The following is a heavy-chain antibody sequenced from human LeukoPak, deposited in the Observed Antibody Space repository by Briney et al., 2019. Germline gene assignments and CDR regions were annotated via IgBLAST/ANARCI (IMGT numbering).Heavy chain of an antibody. V-gene: IGHV1-24*01. CDR2: FDPEDGET. CDR1: GYTLTELS. CDR3: ASLWFGEYYFDY. J-gene: IGHJ4*02. Sequence: ASVTVSCKVSGYTLTELSMHWVRQAPGKGLEWMGGFDPEDGETIYAQKFQGRVTMTEDTSTDTAYMELSSLRSEDTAVYYCASLWFGEYYFDYWGQGTLVTVSS. D-gene: IGHD3-10*01.